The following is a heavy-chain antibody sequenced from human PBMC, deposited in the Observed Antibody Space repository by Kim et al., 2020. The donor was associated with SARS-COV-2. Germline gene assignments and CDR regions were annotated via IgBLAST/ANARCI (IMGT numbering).Heavy chain of an antibody. V-gene: IGHV3-7*01. CDR2: IKQDGGEK. Sequence: GGSLRLSCAASGFTFSNYWMSWVRQAPGKGLEWVANIKQDGGEKKYVDSVKGRFNISRDNAKNSLYLQMNTLRAGDTAVYYCARGPYFYGAGCQVDYWGQGTLVTVSS. CDR1: GFTFSNYW. CDR3: ARGPYFYGAGCQVDY. J-gene: IGHJ4*02. D-gene: IGHD3-10*01.